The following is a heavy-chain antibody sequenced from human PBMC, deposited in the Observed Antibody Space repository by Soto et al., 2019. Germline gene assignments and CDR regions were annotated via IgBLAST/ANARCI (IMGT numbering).Heavy chain of an antibody. J-gene: IGHJ6*02. D-gene: IGHD2-15*01. V-gene: IGHV3-30*04. CDR1: GFSFNSYA. CDR2: ITFDGSSQ. Sequence: QVQLVESGGRVVHPGTSLRLSCEVSGFSFNSYAMHWVRQAPGKGLEWVAAITFDGSSQFYAGSVRGRFTISRDNSRNTLFLAMTSLRPEDTAMYFCAKDRPGYCSDGLCYEHFHYGMDVWGQGTTVTV. CDR3: AKDRPGYCSDGLCYEHFHYGMDV.